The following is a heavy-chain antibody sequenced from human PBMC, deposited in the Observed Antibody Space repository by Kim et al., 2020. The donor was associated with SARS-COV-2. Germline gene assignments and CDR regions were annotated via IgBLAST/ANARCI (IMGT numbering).Heavy chain of an antibody. J-gene: IGHJ5*02. D-gene: IGHD6-13*01. Sequence: GGSLRLSCAASGFTFSSYEMNWVRQAPGKGLEWVSYISSSGSTIYYADSVKGRFTISRDNAKNSLYLQMNSLRAEDMAVYYCALLRTAAAATNWFDPWGQGTLVTVSS. CDR2: ISSSGSTI. V-gene: IGHV3-48*03. CDR3: ALLRTAAAATNWFDP. CDR1: GFTFSSYE.